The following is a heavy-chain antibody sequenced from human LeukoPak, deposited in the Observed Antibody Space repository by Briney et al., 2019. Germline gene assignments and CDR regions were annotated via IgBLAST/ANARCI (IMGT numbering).Heavy chain of an antibody. CDR2: INTDGTVT. D-gene: IGHD6-19*01. V-gene: IGHV3-74*01. Sequence: HGESMKISCAASGFTFSKYWMLWVRQAPGKGLESVSRINTDGTVTTYADSVKGRFTVSRDNADNTMFLQMNSVRDEDTAVYYCATKQWLAPPPDSWGQGTPVTVSS. CDR1: GFTFSKYW. CDR3: ATKQWLAPPPDS. J-gene: IGHJ4*02.